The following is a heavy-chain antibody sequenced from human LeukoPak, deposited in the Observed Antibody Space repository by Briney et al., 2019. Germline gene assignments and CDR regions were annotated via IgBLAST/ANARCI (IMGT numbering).Heavy chain of an antibody. J-gene: IGHJ4*02. D-gene: IGHD5-18*01. CDR1: GYTFTGYY. CDR2: INPNSGGT. Sequence: ASVKVSCKASGYTFTGYYMHWVRQAPGQGLEWMGWINPNSGGTNYAQKFQGRVTMTRDTSISTAYMELSRLRSDDTAVYYCARPRAFSYGQMYYFDYWGQGALVTVSS. V-gene: IGHV1-2*02. CDR3: ARPRAFSYGQMYYFDY.